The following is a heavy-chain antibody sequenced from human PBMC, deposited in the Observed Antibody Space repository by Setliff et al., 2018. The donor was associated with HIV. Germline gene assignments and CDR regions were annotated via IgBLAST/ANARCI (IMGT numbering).Heavy chain of an antibody. J-gene: IGHJ4*02. V-gene: IGHV4-39*01. CDR2: IYHSGST. Sequence: PSETLSLTCSVSGDSISDTTYYWGWIRQPPGKGLEWIGNIYHSGSTLYKPSLKSRVTMSVDTSKNQFSLRLSSVSAADTAVYYCARFAAAGAPGPTDFAYWGQGTLVTVSS. CDR1: GDSISDTTYY. D-gene: IGHD6-13*01. CDR3: ARFAAAGAPGPTDFAY.